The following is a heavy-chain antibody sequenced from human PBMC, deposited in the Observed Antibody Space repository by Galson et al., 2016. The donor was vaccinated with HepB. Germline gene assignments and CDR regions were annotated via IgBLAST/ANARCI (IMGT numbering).Heavy chain of an antibody. CDR3: ARDPGFRNGMNV. J-gene: IGHJ6*02. CDR2: ISSRTRTT. V-gene: IGHV3-48*01. Sequence: SLRLSCAVSGLTFSSYNMNRVRQAPGKGLKWVSHISSRTRTTYYADSVKGRFTISRDNSKNTLFLQMNNLSAEDTAVYYCARDPGFRNGMNVWGQGTTVTVSS. CDR1: GLTFSSYN.